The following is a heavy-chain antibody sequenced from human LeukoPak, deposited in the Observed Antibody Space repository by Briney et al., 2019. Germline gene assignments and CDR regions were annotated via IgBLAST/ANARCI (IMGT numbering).Heavy chain of an antibody. Sequence: ASVKVSCKASGYTFTSYDINWVRQATGQGLEWMGWMNPNSGNTGYAQKFQGRVTMTRNTSISTAYMELSSLRSEDMAVYYCAREYSSSSKQLYYYYGMDVWGQGTTVTVSS. CDR2: MNPNSGNT. CDR3: AREYSSSSKQLYYYYGMDV. V-gene: IGHV1-8*01. J-gene: IGHJ6*02. D-gene: IGHD6-6*01. CDR1: GYTFTSYD.